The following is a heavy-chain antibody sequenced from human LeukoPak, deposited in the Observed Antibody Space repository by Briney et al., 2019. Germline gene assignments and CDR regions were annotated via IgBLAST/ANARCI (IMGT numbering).Heavy chain of an antibody. CDR2: IYPGDSDT. D-gene: IGHD3-10*01. CDR3: VTGGSGSFYNPFDY. CDR1: GYDFVNYW. J-gene: IGHJ4*02. Sequence: GESLKISCKGSGYDFVNYWIGWVRQKPGKGLEWMGIIYPGDSDTRYSPSFRGQVTISADKSISTAFLQWRSLKASDTAKYYCVTGGSGSFYNPFDYWAQGTLVIVSS. V-gene: IGHV5-51*01.